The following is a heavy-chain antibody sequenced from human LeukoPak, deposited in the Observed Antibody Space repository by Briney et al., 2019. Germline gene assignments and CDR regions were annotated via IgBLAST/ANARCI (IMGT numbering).Heavy chain of an antibody. CDR2: INPSGGST. CDR3: ARSGGYYDILWRQTISYYFDY. J-gene: IGHJ4*02. CDR1: GYTFTSYY. V-gene: IGHV1-46*01. D-gene: IGHD3-9*01. Sequence: ASVKVSCKASGYTFTSYYMHWVRQAPGQGLEWMGIINPSGGSTSYAQKFQGRVTMTRDTSTSTVYMELSSLRSEDTAVYYCARSGGYYDILWRQTISYYFDYWGQGTLVTVSS.